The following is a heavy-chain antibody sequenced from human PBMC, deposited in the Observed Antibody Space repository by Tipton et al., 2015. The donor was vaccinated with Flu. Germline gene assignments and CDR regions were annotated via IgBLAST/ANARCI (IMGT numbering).Heavy chain of an antibody. CDR1: GGSISSRSYY. Sequence: PGLVKPSETLSLSCTFSGGSISSRSYYWAWIRQPPGKGLEWIGSIYQSWNAYYNPTLKRRVTTSVDTSNNQVSLNLNSVTAADTAVYFCARERYSSGWLEYFQNWGQGTLVTVSS. CDR2: IYQSWNA. V-gene: IGHV4-39*07. D-gene: IGHD6-19*01. J-gene: IGHJ1*01. CDR3: ARERYSSGWLEYFQN.